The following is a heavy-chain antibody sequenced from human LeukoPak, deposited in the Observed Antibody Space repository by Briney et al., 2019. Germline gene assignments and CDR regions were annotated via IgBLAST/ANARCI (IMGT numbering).Heavy chain of an antibody. CDR1: GFTFASSW. CDR2: INEDGSAK. J-gene: IGHJ4*02. V-gene: IGHV3-7*01. Sequence: PGGSLRLSCAASGFTFASSWMNWIRQAPGKGLEWVVNINEDGSAKYYVDSVKGRFTISRDDTKNSVFLQMNSLRDEDTAVYYCTRISIKEPEDSWGQGTLVTVSS. D-gene: IGHD1-14*01. CDR3: TRISIKEPEDS.